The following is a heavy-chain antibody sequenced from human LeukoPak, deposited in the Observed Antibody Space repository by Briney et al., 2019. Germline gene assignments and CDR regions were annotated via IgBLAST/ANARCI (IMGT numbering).Heavy chain of an antibody. CDR2: IWYDGSNK. J-gene: IGHJ4*02. CDR3: AGGIAVAGNTLDY. V-gene: IGHV3-33*01. CDR1: GFTFSSYG. D-gene: IGHD6-19*01. Sequence: GGSLRLSCAASGFTFSSYGMLGVRQAPGKGLECVAVIWYDGSNKYYADSVKGRFTISRDNSKNTLYLQMNSLRAEDTAVYYCAGGIAVAGNTLDYWGQGTLVTVSS.